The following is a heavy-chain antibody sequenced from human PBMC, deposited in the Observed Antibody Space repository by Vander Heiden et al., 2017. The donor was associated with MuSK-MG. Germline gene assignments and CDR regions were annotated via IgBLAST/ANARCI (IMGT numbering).Heavy chain of an antibody. CDR2: INPSGGST. CDR3: ASACSSTSCSRAFDI. CDR1: GYTFTSFY. J-gene: IGHJ3*02. V-gene: IGHV1-46*01. D-gene: IGHD2-2*01. Sequence: QVQLVQSGAEVKKPGASGKVSCKASGYTFTSFYMHWVPQAPGQGLGWMGIINPSGGSTSYAQKFQGRVTMTRDTSTSTVYMELSSLRSEDTAVYYCASACSSTSCSRAFDIWGQGTMVTVSS.